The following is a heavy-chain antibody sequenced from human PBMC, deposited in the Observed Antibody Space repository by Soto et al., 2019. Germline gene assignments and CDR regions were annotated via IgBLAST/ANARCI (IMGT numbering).Heavy chain of an antibody. J-gene: IGHJ6*02. CDR1: GGSISSYY. CDR3: ARGPSALSYYYGMDV. Sequence: SETLSLTCTVSGGSISSYYWNWIRQPSGKGLEWIGYIYYSGSTNYNPSLKSRVTISVDTSKKQFSLKLSSVTAADTAVYYCARGPSALSYYYGMDVWGQGTTVTVS. CDR2: IYYSGST. D-gene: IGHD6-19*01. V-gene: IGHV4-59*01.